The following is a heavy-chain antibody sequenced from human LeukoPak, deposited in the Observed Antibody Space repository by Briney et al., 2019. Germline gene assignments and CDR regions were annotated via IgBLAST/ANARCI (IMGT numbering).Heavy chain of an antibody. CDR2: ISSSSTI. CDR3: ANVPVA. D-gene: IGHD2-15*01. Sequence: GGSLRLSCAASGFTFSSYSMNWVRQAPGKGLEWVSYISSSSTIYYADSVKGRFTISRDNSKNTLYLQMNSLRAEDTAVYYCANVPVAWGQGTTVTVSS. CDR1: GFTFSSYS. V-gene: IGHV3-48*01. J-gene: IGHJ6*02.